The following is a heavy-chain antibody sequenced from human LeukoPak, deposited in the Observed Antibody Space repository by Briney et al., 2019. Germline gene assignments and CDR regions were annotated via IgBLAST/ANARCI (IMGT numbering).Heavy chain of an antibody. CDR3: ARGGWAFDY. Sequence: GGSLRLSCAASGFTFSNYWMTWVRQAPGKGLEWVANIKPDGSAQYYVDSVKGRFTISRDNAKDSLYLQMNSLRAEDTAVYYCARGGWAFDYWGQGTLVTVSS. D-gene: IGHD6-19*01. CDR1: GFTFSNYW. CDR2: IKPDGSAQ. J-gene: IGHJ4*02. V-gene: IGHV3-7*04.